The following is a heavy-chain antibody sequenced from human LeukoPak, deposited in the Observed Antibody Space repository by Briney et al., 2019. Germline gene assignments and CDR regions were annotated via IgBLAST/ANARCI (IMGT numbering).Heavy chain of an antibody. Sequence: ASVKVSCKASGYSFTSYGINWVRQAPGQGLEWMGWISAYNGHTNYAQKFHDRVTMTTDTSTSTAYMELRSLRSDDTAVYYCARDYRDVLLWFGELSKWGQGTLVTVSS. CDR3: ARDYRDVLLWFGELSK. V-gene: IGHV1-18*01. D-gene: IGHD3-10*01. CDR1: GYSFTSYG. J-gene: IGHJ4*02. CDR2: ISAYNGHT.